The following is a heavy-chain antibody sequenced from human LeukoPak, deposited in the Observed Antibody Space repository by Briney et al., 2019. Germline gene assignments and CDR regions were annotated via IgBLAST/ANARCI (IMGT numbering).Heavy chain of an antibody. D-gene: IGHD6-6*01. CDR2: IIPILGIA. CDR1: GGTFSSYT. V-gene: IGHV1-69*02. CDR3: ARANSSNGSYFDY. Sequence: SVKVSCKASGGTFSSYTISWVRQAPGQGLEWMGRIIPILGIANYAQKFHGRVTITADKSTSTAYMELSSLRSEDTAVYYCARANSSNGSYFDYWGQGTLVTVSS. J-gene: IGHJ4*02.